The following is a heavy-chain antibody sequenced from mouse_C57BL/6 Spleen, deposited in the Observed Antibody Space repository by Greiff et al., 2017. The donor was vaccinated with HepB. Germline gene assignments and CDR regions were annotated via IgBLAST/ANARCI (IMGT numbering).Heavy chain of an antibody. J-gene: IGHJ4*01. Sequence: VHVKQSGPELVKPGASVKISCKASGYSFTGYYMHWVKQSHGNILDWIGYIYPYNGVSSYNQKFKGKATLTVDKSSSTAYMELRSLTSEDSAVYYCAREGYLYAMDYWGQGTSVTVSS. V-gene: IGHV1-31*01. CDR2: IYPYNGVS. CDR1: GYSFTGYY. D-gene: IGHD2-2*01. CDR3: AREGYLYAMDY.